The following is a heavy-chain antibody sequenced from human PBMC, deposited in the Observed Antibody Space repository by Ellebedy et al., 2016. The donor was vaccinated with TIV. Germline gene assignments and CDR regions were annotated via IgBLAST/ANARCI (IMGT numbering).Heavy chain of an antibody. V-gene: IGHV5-51*01. J-gene: IGHJ4*02. CDR1: GDSFTDHW. CDR2: IYPGDSGS. CDR3: ARPGIEGSTDTSFDF. Sequence: GESLKISCKVSGDSFTDHWIGWVRQMPGKGLEWVGMIYPGDSGSRYNPSLQGRVTISVDKSISTSYLQWRSLKAADTALYFCARPGIEGSTDTSFDFWGQGTLVTVSS. D-gene: IGHD2-2*01.